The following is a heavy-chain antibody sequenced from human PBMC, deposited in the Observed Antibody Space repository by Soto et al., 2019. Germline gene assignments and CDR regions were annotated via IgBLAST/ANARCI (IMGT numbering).Heavy chain of an antibody. V-gene: IGHV4-38-2*01. Sequence: SETLSLTCAVSGCSISSGYYWGWIRQPPGKGLEWIGSIYHSGSTYYNPSLKSRVTISVDTSKNQFSLKLSSVTAADTAVYYCARSPLTYYDFWSGSNTYFDYWGQGTLVTVSS. J-gene: IGHJ4*02. CDR3: ARSPLTYYDFWSGSNTYFDY. CDR1: GCSISSGYY. CDR2: IYHSGST. D-gene: IGHD3-3*01.